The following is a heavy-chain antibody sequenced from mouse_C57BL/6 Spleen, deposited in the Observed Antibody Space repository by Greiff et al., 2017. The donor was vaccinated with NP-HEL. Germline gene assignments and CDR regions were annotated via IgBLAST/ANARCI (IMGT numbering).Heavy chain of an antibody. D-gene: IGHD4-1*01. Sequence: QVQLKQPGAELVKPGASVKLSCKASGYTFTSYWMHWVKQRPGQGLEWIGMIHPNSGSTNYNEKFKSKATLTVDKSSSTAYMQLSSLTSEDSAVYYCAREGTGNRYFDVWGTGTTVTVSS. CDR3: AREGTGNRYFDV. V-gene: IGHV1-64*01. CDR1: GYTFTSYW. J-gene: IGHJ1*03. CDR2: IHPNSGST.